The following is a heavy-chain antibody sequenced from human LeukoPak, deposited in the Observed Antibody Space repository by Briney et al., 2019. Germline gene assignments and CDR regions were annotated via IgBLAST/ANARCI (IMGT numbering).Heavy chain of an antibody. D-gene: IGHD7-27*01. J-gene: IGHJ4*02. CDR3: ARLASTGGLDY. CDR2: IGTAGDT. Sequence: GGSLRLSCAASGFTFSSYAIHWVRQTPGKGLEWVSAIGTAGDTYYRDSVRGRFTLSRENAKNSLFLQMNSLRAGDTAVYYCARLASTGGLDYWGQGTLVTVSS. CDR1: GFTFSSYA. V-gene: IGHV3-13*04.